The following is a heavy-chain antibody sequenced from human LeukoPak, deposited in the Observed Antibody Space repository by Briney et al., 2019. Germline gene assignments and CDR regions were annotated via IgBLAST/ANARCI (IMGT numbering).Heavy chain of an antibody. V-gene: IGHV3-7*04. CDR2: IKPDGSEK. D-gene: IGHD3-10*01. Sequence: GGSLRLSCAGSGLTFSSYWVTWVRQAPGKGLEWVANIKPDGSEKAYVDSVKGRFTISRDNAKNSLYLQMNSLRAEDTAVYYCARDDYGWGSHPYWGQGTLVTVSS. CDR1: GLTFSSYW. CDR3: ARDDYGWGSHPY. J-gene: IGHJ4*02.